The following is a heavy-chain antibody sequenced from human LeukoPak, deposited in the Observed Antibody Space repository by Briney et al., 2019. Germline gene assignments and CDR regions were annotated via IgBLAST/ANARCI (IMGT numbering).Heavy chain of an antibody. J-gene: IGHJ3*02. CDR1: GYTFTSYD. Sequence: ASVKVSCKASGYTFTSYDINWVRQATGQGLEWMGWMNPNSGNTGYAQKFQGRVTITRNTSISTAYMELSSLRSEDTAVYYCAIQLELQTSDAFDIRGQGTMVTVSS. V-gene: IGHV1-8*03. D-gene: IGHD1-7*01. CDR2: MNPNSGNT. CDR3: AIQLELQTSDAFDI.